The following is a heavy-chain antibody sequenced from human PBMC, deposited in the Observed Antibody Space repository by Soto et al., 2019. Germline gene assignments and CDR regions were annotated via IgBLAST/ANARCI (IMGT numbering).Heavy chain of an antibody. J-gene: IGHJ3*01. Sequence: EKQLVESGGARAQPGGSLRLSCVGSGFTFSIYALTWVRQAPGKGLEWVSLITNNGDTTFFGDSVKGRLSISRDNSKNTLYLQLENLRAEDTAVYYCAMSAGYGGAFDVWGQGTMVAVSS. CDR3: AMSAGYGGAFDV. V-gene: IGHV3-23*04. CDR2: ITNNGDTT. D-gene: IGHD5-12*01. CDR1: GFTFSIYA.